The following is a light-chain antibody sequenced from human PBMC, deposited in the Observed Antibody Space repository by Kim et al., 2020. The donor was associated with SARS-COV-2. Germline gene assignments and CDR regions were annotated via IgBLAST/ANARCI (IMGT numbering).Light chain of an antibody. CDR3: QQYNNWPPRTT. CDR2: GAS. Sequence: EIVMTQSPATLSVSPGERATLSCRPSQSVSSNLAWYQQKPGQAPRLLIYGASTRATGIPARFSGSGSGTEFTLTISSLQSEDFAVYYCQQYNNWPPRTTFGGGTKVDIK. V-gene: IGKV3-15*01. CDR1: QSVSSN. J-gene: IGKJ4*01.